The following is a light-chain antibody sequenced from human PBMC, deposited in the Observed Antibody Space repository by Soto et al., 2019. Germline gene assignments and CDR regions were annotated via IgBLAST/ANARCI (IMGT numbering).Light chain of an antibody. CDR3: QQYGGSPPT. J-gene: IGKJ1*01. CDR1: QSVSNDF. V-gene: IGKV3-20*01. CDR2: GAS. Sequence: EIVLTQSPGTLSLSPGESAALSCRASQSVSNDFVAWYQRKPGQAPRLLIYGASYRATDIPYSFTGSGSGTDFTLTISRLAPDDFAVYYCQQYGGSPPTFGQGTKVEL.